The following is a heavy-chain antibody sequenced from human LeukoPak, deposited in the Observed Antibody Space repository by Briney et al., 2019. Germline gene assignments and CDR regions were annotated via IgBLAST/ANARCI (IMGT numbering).Heavy chain of an antibody. J-gene: IGHJ6*03. CDR3: ARGPNHYYYMDF. CDR2: INPDGGVT. Sequence: ASVKVSCKASGYTFTVFWIHWVRQAPGQGLEWMGWINPDGGVTKSAQKFQGRVTMTRDKSINTVYMELSGLTSDDTALYYCARGPNHYYYMDFWGTGTTVSVSS. V-gene: IGHV1-2*02. D-gene: IGHD2-8*01. CDR1: GYTFTVFW.